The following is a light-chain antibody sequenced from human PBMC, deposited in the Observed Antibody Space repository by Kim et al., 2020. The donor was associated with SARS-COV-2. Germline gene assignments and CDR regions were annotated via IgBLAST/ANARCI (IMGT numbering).Light chain of an antibody. CDR3: QQRSTLT. CDR1: QSVSSY. J-gene: IGKJ4*01. Sequence: LSLSPGERATLSCRASQSVSSYLAWYQQKPGQAPRLLIYDASNRATGIPARFSGSGSGTDFTLTISSLEPEDFAVYYCQQRSTLTFGGGTKVEIK. V-gene: IGKV3-11*01. CDR2: DAS.